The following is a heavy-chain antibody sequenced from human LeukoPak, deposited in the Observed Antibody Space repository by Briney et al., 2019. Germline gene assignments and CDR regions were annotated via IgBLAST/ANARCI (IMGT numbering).Heavy chain of an antibody. J-gene: IGHJ4*02. V-gene: IGHV3-7*01. CDR1: GFPFSTYW. CDR3: TRDSGLTGYDLLDY. CDR2: IKNDGSEN. D-gene: IGHD5-12*01. Sequence: GGSLRLSCAASGFPFSTYWLTWVGQAPGKGLGWVATIKNDGSENYYVDSVKGRFTISRDNAENSLFVQMNSLRVEDTAIYYCTRDSGLTGYDLLDYWGQGTLVTVSS.